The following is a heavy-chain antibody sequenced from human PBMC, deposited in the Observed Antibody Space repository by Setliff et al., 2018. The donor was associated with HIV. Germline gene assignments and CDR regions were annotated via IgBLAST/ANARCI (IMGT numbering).Heavy chain of an antibody. CDR3: ARHSPSDY. CDR2: IYNSAST. V-gene: IGHV4-59*08. J-gene: IGHJ4*02. CDR1: GDSISTDY. Sequence: SETLSLTCTVSGDSISTDYWTWIRQPPGKGLEWIGYIYNSASTSYNPSLKSRVTTSVDTSKNQFSLKLSSVTAADTAVYYCARHSPSDYWGQGTLVTVPS.